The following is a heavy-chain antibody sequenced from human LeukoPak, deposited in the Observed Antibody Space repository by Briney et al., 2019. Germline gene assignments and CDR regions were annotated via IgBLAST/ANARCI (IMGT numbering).Heavy chain of an antibody. D-gene: IGHD5-24*01. V-gene: IGHV1-2*02. Sequence: GASVKVSCKASGYTFTGYYMHWVRQAPGQGLEWMGWINPNSGGTNYAQKFQGRVTMTRDTSISTAYMELSRLRSDDTAVYYCARAGEMATILPFDYWGQGTLVTVSS. J-gene: IGHJ4*02. CDR1: GYTFTGYY. CDR2: INPNSGGT. CDR3: ARAGEMATILPFDY.